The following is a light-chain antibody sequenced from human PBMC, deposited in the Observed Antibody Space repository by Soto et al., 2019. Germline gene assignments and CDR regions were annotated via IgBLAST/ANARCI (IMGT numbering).Light chain of an antibody. CDR2: GAS. V-gene: IGKV3-15*01. Sequence: EIVMTQSPSTLSVTPGERATLSCRASQSVYNNLAWYQQKPGQAPRLLIYGASTRATGIPTRFSGSGSGTEFTLTISSLQSEDFAVYFCQQYNNWPPVTFGPGTKVDIK. CDR3: QQYNNWPPVT. CDR1: QSVYNN. J-gene: IGKJ3*01.